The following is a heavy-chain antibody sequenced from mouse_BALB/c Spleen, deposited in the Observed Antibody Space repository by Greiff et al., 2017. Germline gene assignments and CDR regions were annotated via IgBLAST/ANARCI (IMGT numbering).Heavy chain of an antibody. CDR3: AKGGYYGSSYGDAMDY. CDR1: GYSFTGYN. Sequence: VQLQQSGPELEKPGASVKISCKASGYSFTGYNMNWVKQSNGKSLEWIGNIDPYYGGTSYNQKFKGKATLTVDKSSSTAYMQLKSLTSEDSAVYYCAKGGYYGSSYGDAMDYWGQGTSVTVSS. J-gene: IGHJ4*01. CDR2: IDPYYGGT. V-gene: IGHV1-39*01. D-gene: IGHD1-1*01.